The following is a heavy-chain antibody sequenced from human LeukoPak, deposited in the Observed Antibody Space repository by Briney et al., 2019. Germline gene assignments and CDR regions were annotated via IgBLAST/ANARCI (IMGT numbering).Heavy chain of an antibody. CDR3: AKDGVGTDYYYYMDV. CDR1: GLTFSSYA. D-gene: IGHD3-3*01. J-gene: IGHJ6*03. V-gene: IGHV3-23*01. Sequence: GGSLRLSCAASGLTFSSYAMTWVRQAPGKGLEWVSTISGSGGNTYYADSVQGRFTISRDNSKNTLYLQMNSLRTEDTAVYYCAKDGVGTDYYYYMDVWGKGTTVTVSS. CDR2: ISGSGGNT.